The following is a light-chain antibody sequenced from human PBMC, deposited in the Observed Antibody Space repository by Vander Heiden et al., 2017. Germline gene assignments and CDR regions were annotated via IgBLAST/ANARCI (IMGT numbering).Light chain of an antibody. CDR2: GNS. J-gene: IGLJ3*02. CDR1: SSNIGAGYD. CDR3: QSYDSSLSGWV. Sequence: QSVLTQPPSVSGAPGQRVTISCTGSSSNIGAGYDVHWYQQVPGTAPKLLIYGNSNRPSGVPDRFSGSKSGTSASLAITGLQAEDEADYYCQSYDSSLSGWVFGGGTKLTGL. V-gene: IGLV1-40*01.